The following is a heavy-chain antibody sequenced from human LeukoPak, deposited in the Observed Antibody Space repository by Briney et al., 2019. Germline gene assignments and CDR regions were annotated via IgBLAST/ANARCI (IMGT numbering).Heavy chain of an antibody. V-gene: IGHV3-49*04. D-gene: IGHD3-16*02. J-gene: IGHJ4*02. CDR2: IRSKPYGGTT. Sequence: GWSLRLSCAASGFTFSSYEMNWVRQAPGKGLEWVGFIRSKPYGGTTEYAASVKGRFTISRDDSASIAYLQMNSLKTEDTAMYYCSRGSAYDYVWGSYHYSYFDYWGQGILVTVSS. CDR3: SRGSAYDYVWGSYHYSYFDY. CDR1: GFTFSSYE.